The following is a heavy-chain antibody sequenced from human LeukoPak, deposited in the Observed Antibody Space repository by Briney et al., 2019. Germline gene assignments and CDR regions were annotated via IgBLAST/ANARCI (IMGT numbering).Heavy chain of an antibody. CDR3: ASISSSWYYFDY. V-gene: IGHV1-2*02. CDR2: INPNSGGT. J-gene: IGHJ4*02. Sequence: ASVKVSCKASGYTFTGYYMHWVRQAPGQGLEWMGWINPNSGGTNYAQKFQGRVTMTRDTSISTSYMELSRLRSDDTAVYYCASISSSWYYFDYWGQGTLVTVSS. D-gene: IGHD6-13*01. CDR1: GYTFTGYY.